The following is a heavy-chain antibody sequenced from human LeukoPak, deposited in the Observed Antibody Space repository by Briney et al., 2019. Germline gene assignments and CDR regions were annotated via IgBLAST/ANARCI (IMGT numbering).Heavy chain of an antibody. CDR3: ASLRWFGELLTRPDINWFDP. V-gene: IGHV1-69*13. Sequence: GASVKVSCKASGGTFSSYAFSWVRQAPGQGLEWMGGIIPIFGAPNYAQKFQGRVTITADEYTSTAYMELSSLRSEDTAVYCCASLRWFGELLTRPDINWFDPWGQGTLVTVSS. CDR1: GGTFSSYA. J-gene: IGHJ5*02. D-gene: IGHD3-10*01. CDR2: IIPIFGAP.